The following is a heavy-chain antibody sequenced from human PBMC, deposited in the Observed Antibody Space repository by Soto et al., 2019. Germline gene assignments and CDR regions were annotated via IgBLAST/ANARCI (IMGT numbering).Heavy chain of an antibody. Sequence: GGSLRLSCAASGFTFSSYDMHWVRQATGKGLEWVSAIGTAGDTYYPGSVKGRFTISRENAKNSLYLQMNSLRAGDTAVYYCARACAAADCSSTPDAFDIWGQGTMVTVSS. CDR3: ARACAAADCSSTPDAFDI. D-gene: IGHD2-2*01. V-gene: IGHV3-13*01. CDR2: IGTAGDT. CDR1: GFTFSSYD. J-gene: IGHJ3*02.